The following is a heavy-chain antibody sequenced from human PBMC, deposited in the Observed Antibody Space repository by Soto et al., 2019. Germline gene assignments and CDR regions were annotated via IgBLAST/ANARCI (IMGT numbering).Heavy chain of an antibody. CDR2: ISYHGSNK. D-gene: IGHD6-13*01. Sequence: GGSLRLSCVVSGFIFSDYGMHWVRQAPGKGLEWVAAISYHGSNKYYIDSVKGRFTVSRDNFDNTLFLQMNSLRAEDTAVYYCAVQAIIATAGHDYWGQGTLVTVS. V-gene: IGHV3-30*03. CDR3: AVQAIIATAGHDY. CDR1: GFIFSDYG. J-gene: IGHJ4*02.